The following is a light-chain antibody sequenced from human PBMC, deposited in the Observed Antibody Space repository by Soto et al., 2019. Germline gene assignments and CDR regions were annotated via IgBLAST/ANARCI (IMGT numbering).Light chain of an antibody. Sequence: DIPMTQSPSSLSASVGDRVTFTCRASQDIGNYLAWYQQKPGKVPKLLIYAASTLHSGVPSRFSGSGSGTDFTLTVSSLQPEDFATYYCQKYNSAPAITFGQGTRLEIK. CDR1: QDIGNY. J-gene: IGKJ5*01. V-gene: IGKV1-27*01. CDR3: QKYNSAPAIT. CDR2: AAS.